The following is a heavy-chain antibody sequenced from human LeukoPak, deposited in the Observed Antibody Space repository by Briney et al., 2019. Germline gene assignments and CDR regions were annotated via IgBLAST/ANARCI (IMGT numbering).Heavy chain of an antibody. V-gene: IGHV4-59*01. Sequence: SETLSLTCTVSGGSISSYYWSWIRQPPGKGLEWIGYIYYSGSTNYNPSLKSRVTISVDTSKNQFSLKLSSVTAADTAVYYCASGIAAVPGYVRYYGMDVWGQGTTVTVSS. CDR2: IYYSGST. CDR1: GGSISSYY. J-gene: IGHJ6*02. D-gene: IGHD6-13*01. CDR3: ASGIAAVPGYVRYYGMDV.